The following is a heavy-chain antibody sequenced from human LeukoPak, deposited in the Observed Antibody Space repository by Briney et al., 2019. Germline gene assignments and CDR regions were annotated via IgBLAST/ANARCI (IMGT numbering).Heavy chain of an antibody. Sequence: TSETLSLTCTVSGGSISSGGYYWSWIRQHPGKGLEWIGSIYYSGSTYYNPSLKSRVTISVDTSKNQFSLKLSSVTAADTAVCYCARVVYSNYWFDPWGQGTLVTVSS. V-gene: IGHV4-39*07. CDR3: ARVVYSNYWFDP. D-gene: IGHD4-11*01. CDR2: IYYSGST. CDR1: GGSISSGGYY. J-gene: IGHJ5*02.